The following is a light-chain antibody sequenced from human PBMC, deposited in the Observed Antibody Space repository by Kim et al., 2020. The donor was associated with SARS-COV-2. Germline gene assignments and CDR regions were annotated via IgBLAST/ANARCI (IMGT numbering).Light chain of an antibody. CDR2: GAS. J-gene: IGKJ1*01. CDR1: QSVSSSY. Sequence: LSPGERATRSCRASQSVSSSYLAWYQQKPGQAPRLLIYGASSRATGIPDRFSGSGSGTDFTLTISRLEPEDFAVYYCQQYGSSWTFGQGTKVDIK. V-gene: IGKV3-20*01. CDR3: QQYGSSWT.